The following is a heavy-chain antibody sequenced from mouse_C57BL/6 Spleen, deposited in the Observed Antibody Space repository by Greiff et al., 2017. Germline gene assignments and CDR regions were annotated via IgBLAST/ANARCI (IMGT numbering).Heavy chain of an antibody. Sequence: QVQLQQSGAELARPGASVKLSCKASGYTFTSYGMSWVKQRTGQGLEWIGEIYPSSGNTYYNEKFKGKATLTADKSSSTAYMELRSLTSEDSAVYCCAGWDITTVVATARYFDDWGKGTTVTVSS. CDR2: IYPSSGNT. D-gene: IGHD1-1*01. V-gene: IGHV1-81*01. CDR1: GYTFTSYG. J-gene: IGHJ1*03. CDR3: AGWDITTVVATARYFDD.